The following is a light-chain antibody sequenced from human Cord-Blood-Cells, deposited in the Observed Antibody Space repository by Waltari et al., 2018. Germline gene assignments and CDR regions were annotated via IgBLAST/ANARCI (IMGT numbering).Light chain of an antibody. CDR1: QSVSSSY. CDR2: GAS. CDR3: QQYGSSPWT. J-gene: IGKJ1*01. V-gene: IGKV3-20*01. Sequence: EMVLQQSPGTLSLSPGERATLSCRASQSVSSSYLTWYQQKPGQAPRLLIYGASSRATGIPDRFSGSGSGTDFTLTISRLEPEDFAVYYCQQYGSSPWTFGQGTKVEIK.